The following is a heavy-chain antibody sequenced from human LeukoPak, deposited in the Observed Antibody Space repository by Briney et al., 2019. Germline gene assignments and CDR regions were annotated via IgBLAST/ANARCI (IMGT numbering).Heavy chain of an antibody. CDR2: IYTSGST. CDR3: ARDVVVIAKDYYYYYMDV. Sequence: SETLSLTCTVSGGSISSGSYYWSWIRQPAGKGLEWIGRIYTSGSTNYNPSLKSRVTISVDTSKNQFSLKLSSVTAADTAVYYCARDVVVIAKDYYYYYMDVWGKGTTVTVSS. J-gene: IGHJ6*03. CDR1: GGSISSGSYY. D-gene: IGHD2-21*01. V-gene: IGHV4-61*02.